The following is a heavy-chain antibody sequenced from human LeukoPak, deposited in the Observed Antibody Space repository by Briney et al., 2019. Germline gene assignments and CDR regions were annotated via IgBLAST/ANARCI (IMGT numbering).Heavy chain of an antibody. V-gene: IGHV3-53*01. D-gene: IGHD1-26*01. CDR3: ARTAPYSRAFDI. CDR1: GFTVSSNY. J-gene: IGHJ3*02. CDR2: IYSGGST. Sequence: PGGSLRLSCAASGFTVSSNYMSWVRQAPGKGLEWVSVIYSGGSTYYADSVKGRFTISRGNSKNTLYLQMNSLRAEDTAVYYCARTAPYSRAFDIWGQGTMVTVSS.